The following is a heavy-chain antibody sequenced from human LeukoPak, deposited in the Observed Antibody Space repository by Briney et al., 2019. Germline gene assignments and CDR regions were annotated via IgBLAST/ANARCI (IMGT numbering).Heavy chain of an antibody. D-gene: IGHD5-18*01. CDR3: ARGRGYSYKYNWFDP. Sequence: ASVKVSCKASGYTFTSYDINWVRQATGQGLEWMGWMNPNSGNTGYAQKFQGRVTMTRNTSISTAYMELSSLRSEDTAVYYCARGRGYSYKYNWFDPWGQGTLVTVSS. CDR2: MNPNSGNT. V-gene: IGHV1-8*01. J-gene: IGHJ5*02. CDR1: GYTFTSYD.